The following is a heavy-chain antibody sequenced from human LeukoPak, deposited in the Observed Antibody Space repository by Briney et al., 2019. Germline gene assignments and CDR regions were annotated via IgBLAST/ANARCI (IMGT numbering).Heavy chain of an antibody. J-gene: IGHJ4*02. V-gene: IGHV4-34*01. CDR1: GGSISSYY. CDR3: ARSRGSSGPKNLDY. D-gene: IGHD6-19*01. Sequence: SETLSLTCTVSGGSISSYYWSWIRQPPGKGLEWIGEINHSGSTNYNPSLKSRVTISVDTSKNQFSLKLSSVTAADTAVYYCARSRGSSGPKNLDYWGQGTLVTVSS. CDR2: INHSGST.